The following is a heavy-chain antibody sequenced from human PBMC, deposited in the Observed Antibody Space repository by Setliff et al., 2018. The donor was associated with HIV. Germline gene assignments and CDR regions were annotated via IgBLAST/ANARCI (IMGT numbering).Heavy chain of an antibody. J-gene: IGHJ6*02. D-gene: IGHD1-20*01. CDR1: GFSFSNYW. CDR3: VRDITTCWDV. Sequence: GGSLRLSCAASGFSFSNYWMHWVRQAPGKGLVWVSRINSDGSSTSYADSVKGRFTISRDNPKNMLYLQMNSLRGEDTAVYYCVRDITTCWDVWGQGTTVTVS. V-gene: IGHV3-74*01. CDR2: INSDGSST.